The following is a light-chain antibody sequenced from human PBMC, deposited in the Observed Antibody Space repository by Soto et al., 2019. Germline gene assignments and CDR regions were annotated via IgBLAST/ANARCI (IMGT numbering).Light chain of an antibody. Sequence: IRMTQSPSTLSASVGDRVTITCRASQNINTWVAWYQQKPGKAPNLLIYRASSLESGVPSRFSGSGSGTEFTLTISSLQPDDFATYYCQQYQSYSSFAGGTKVDIK. CDR1: QNINTW. J-gene: IGKJ4*01. V-gene: IGKV1-5*01. CDR2: RAS. CDR3: QQYQSYSS.